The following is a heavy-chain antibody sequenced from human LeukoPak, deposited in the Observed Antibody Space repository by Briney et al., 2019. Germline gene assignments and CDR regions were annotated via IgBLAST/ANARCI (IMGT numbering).Heavy chain of an antibody. D-gene: IGHD4-23*01. J-gene: IGHJ1*01. Sequence: GGSLRLSCAASTFTFNNFGIHWVRQASGKGLEWIAFIRFDGPEDYYADSVKGRFTVSKDYSKNTVSLQMNSLGHEDTAVYYCAKDRRGNMGTDVTPGWCFHEWGQGTLVTVSS. CDR3: AKDRRGNMGTDVTPGWCFHE. V-gene: IGHV3-30*02. CDR2: IRFDGPED. CDR1: TFTFNNFG.